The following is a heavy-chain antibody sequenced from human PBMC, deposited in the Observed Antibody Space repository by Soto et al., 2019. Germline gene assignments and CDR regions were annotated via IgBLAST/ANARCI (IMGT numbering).Heavy chain of an antibody. CDR2: IYHSGST. Sequence: QLQLQESGSGLVKPSQTLSLTCAVSGGSISSGGYSWSWIRQPPGKGLEWIGNIYHSGSTYYNQFHKSRVTISVDRSKNQFSLKLSSVTAEATAVYYCAAGGGLPRYYWGQGTLVTVSS. J-gene: IGHJ4*02. CDR3: AAGGGLPRYY. D-gene: IGHD5-12*01. V-gene: IGHV4-30-2*01. CDR1: GGSISSGGYS.